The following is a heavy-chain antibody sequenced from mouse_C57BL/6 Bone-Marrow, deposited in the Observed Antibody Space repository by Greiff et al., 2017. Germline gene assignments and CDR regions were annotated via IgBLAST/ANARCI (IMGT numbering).Heavy chain of an antibody. CDR1: GYTFTSYW. CDR2: IHPNSGST. V-gene: IGHV1-64*01. Sequence: QVQLQQPGAELVKPGDSVKLSCKASGYTFTSYWLHWVKQRPGQGLEWIGMIHPNSGSTNYNEKFKSKATLTVDKSSSTAYMQLSSLTSEDSAVYYCARWAVVRWMDYWGQGTSVTVSS. CDR3: ARWAVVRWMDY. J-gene: IGHJ4*01. D-gene: IGHD1-1*01.